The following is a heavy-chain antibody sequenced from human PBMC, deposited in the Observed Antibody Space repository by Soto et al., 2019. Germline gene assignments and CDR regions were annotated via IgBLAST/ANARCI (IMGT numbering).Heavy chain of an antibody. D-gene: IGHD1-1*01. CDR1: GASIRNYY. Sequence: PSETLSLTCTVSGASIRNYYWSWIRQPPGKGLEWIGYMYYSGSTNYNPSLKSRVTISVDTSKSQFSLKLSSVTATDTAVYYCARVERGTATTVVDAFDIWGPGTMVT. CDR2: MYYSGST. J-gene: IGHJ3*02. V-gene: IGHV4-59*08. CDR3: ARVERGTATTVVDAFDI.